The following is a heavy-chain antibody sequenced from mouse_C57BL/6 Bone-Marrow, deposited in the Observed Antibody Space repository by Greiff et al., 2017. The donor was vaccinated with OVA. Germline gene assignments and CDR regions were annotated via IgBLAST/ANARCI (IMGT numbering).Heavy chain of an antibody. CDR2: IDPSDSYT. CDR3: ARGGIYYGNYFYYFDY. Sequence: QVQLQQPGAELVKPGASVKLSCKASGYTFTSYWMQWVKQRPGQGLEWIGEIDPSDSYTNYNQKFKGKATLTVDTSSSTAYMQLSSLTSEDSAVYYCARGGIYYGNYFYYFDYWGQGTTLTVSS. CDR1: GYTFTSYW. D-gene: IGHD2-1*01. J-gene: IGHJ2*01. V-gene: IGHV1-50*01.